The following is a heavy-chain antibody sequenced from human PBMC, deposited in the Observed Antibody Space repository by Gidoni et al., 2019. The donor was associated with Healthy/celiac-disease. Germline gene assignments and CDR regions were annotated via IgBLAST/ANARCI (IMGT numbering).Heavy chain of an antibody. CDR1: GYSFTSYW. D-gene: IGHD3-22*01. Sequence: EVQLVQSGAEVKKPGESLKISCKGSGYSFTSYWIGWVRQMPGEGPEWMGIIYPGDSDTRYSPSFQGQVTISADKSISTAYLQWSSLKASDTAMYYWARQYYYDSSGYSNSLFDYWGQGTLVTVSS. CDR3: ARQYYYDSSGYSNSLFDY. J-gene: IGHJ4*02. V-gene: IGHV5-51*01. CDR2: IYPGDSDT.